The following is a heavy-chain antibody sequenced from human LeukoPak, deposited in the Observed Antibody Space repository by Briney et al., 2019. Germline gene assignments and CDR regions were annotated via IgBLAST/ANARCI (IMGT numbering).Heavy chain of an antibody. CDR2: IYSGGST. Sequence: GGSLRLSCAASGFTVSSNYMSWVRQAPGKGLEWVSVIYSGGSTYYADSVKGRFTISRDNSKNTLYLQMNSLRAEDTAVYYCARGDGSSSWYFDFDYWGQGTLVTVSS. D-gene: IGHD6-13*01. V-gene: IGHV3-53*05. CDR1: GFTVSSNY. J-gene: IGHJ4*02. CDR3: ARGDGSSSWYFDFDY.